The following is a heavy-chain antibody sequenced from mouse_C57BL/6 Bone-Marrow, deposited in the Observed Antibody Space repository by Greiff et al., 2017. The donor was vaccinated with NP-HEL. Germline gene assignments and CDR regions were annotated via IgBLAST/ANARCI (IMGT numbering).Heavy chain of an antibody. V-gene: IGHV1-81*01. CDR2: IYPRSGNT. CDR3: APLLRDYAMDY. Sequence: QVQLQQSGAELARPGASVKLSCKASGYTFTSYGISWVKQRTGQGLEWIGKIYPRSGNTYYNEKFKGKATLTADKSSSTAYMELRSLTSEDSAVYFCAPLLRDYAMDYWGQGTSVTVSS. D-gene: IGHD1-2*01. CDR1: GYTFTSYG. J-gene: IGHJ4*01.